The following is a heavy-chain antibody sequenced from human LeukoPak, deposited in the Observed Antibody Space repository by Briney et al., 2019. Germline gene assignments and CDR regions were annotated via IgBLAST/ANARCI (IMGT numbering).Heavy chain of an antibody. V-gene: IGHV4-4*07. CDR3: ARDVGASNFDS. J-gene: IGHJ4*02. Sequence: NTSETLSLTCTVSGDSITSYYWSWIRQSAEKGLEWIGRIYTTGTTNYNPSLKGRVTVSVDTSKNQFFLKLRSVTAADTAVYYCARDVGASNFDSWGQGVQVTVSS. CDR2: IYTTGTT. CDR1: GDSITSYY. D-gene: IGHD1-26*01.